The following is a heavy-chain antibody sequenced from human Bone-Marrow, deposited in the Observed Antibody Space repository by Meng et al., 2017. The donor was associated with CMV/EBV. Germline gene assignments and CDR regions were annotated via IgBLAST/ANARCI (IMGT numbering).Heavy chain of an antibody. CDR2: ITTNNGYT. Sequence: SVKVSCKASGYTFTSYAITWVRQAPGQGLEWVGWITTNNGYTRYAQKLRDRNTMTRDTSTTTAYMELRSLRYDDTAIYYCARHQTPSGWYPPDYWGQGTLVTVSS. V-gene: IGHV1-18*01. J-gene: IGHJ4*02. CDR1: GYTFTSYA. D-gene: IGHD6-19*01. CDR3: ARHQTPSGWYPPDY.